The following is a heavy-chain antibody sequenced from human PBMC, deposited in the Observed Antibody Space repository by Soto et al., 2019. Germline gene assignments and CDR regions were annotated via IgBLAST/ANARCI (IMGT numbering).Heavy chain of an antibody. D-gene: IGHD3-9*01. J-gene: IGHJ6*02. Sequence: ASVKVSCKASGYTFTGYYMHWVRQAPGQGLEWMGWINPNSGGTNYAQKFQGRVTMTRGTSISTAYMELSRLRSDDTAVYYCATGPYYDILTGYYQYYYYGMDVWGQGTTVTVSS. CDR1: GYTFTGYY. V-gene: IGHV1-2*02. CDR2: INPNSGGT. CDR3: ATGPYYDILTGYYQYYYYGMDV.